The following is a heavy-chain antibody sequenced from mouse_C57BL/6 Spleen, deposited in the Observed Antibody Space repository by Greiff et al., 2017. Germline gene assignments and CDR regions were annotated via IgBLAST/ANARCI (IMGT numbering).Heavy chain of an antibody. J-gene: IGHJ2*01. V-gene: IGHV1-82*01. Sequence: VQLQQSGPELVKPGASVKISCKASGYAFSSSWMHWVKQRPGKGLEWIGRIYPGAGDTNYNGKFKGKATLTADKSSSTAYMQLSSLTSEDSAFYFCARDEIYYYARDYWGQGTTLTVSS. CDR1: GYAFSSSW. CDR3: ARDEIYYYARDY. CDR2: IYPGAGDT. D-gene: IGHD1-1*01.